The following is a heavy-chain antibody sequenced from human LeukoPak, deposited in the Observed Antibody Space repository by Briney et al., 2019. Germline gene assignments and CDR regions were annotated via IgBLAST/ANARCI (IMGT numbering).Heavy chain of an antibody. Sequence: GGSLRLSCAASGFTFSRYAMSWVRQAPGKGLEWVSAISGSGGSTYYADSVKGRFTISRDNSKNTLYLQMNSLRAEDTAVYYCAKDQWPYSGYGYYYYGMDVWGQGTTVTVSS. CDR1: GFTFSRYA. D-gene: IGHD5-12*01. CDR3: AKDQWPYSGYGYYYYGMDV. J-gene: IGHJ6*02. V-gene: IGHV3-23*01. CDR2: ISGSGGST.